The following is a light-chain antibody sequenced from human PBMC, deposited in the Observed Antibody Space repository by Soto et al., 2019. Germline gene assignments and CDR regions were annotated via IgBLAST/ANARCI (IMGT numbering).Light chain of an antibody. CDR2: AAS. J-gene: IGKJ4*01. CDR1: QGISSY. V-gene: IGKV1-8*01. Sequence: AIRMTQSPSSLSASTGDRVTITCRASQGISSYLAWYQQKPGKAPKLLIYAASTLQSGVPSRVSGSGSGTDFTLTISCLQSEDFATYYCQQYYSYPLTFGGGTKVDIK. CDR3: QQYYSYPLT.